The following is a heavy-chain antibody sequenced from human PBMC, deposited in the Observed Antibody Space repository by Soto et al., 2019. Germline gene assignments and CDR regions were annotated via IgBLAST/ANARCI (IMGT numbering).Heavy chain of an antibody. Sequence: PSETLSLTCTVSGGSISSYYWSWIRQPPGKGLEWIGYIYYSGSTNYNPSLKSRVTISVDTSKNQFSLKLSSVTAADTAVYYCARESLVGSFGYWGQGTLVTVSS. CDR3: ARESLVGSFGY. D-gene: IGHD3-10*01. CDR1: GGSISSYY. V-gene: IGHV4-59*01. CDR2: IYYSGST. J-gene: IGHJ4*02.